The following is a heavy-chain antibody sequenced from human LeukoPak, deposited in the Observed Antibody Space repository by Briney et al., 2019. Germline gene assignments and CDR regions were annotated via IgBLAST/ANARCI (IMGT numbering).Heavy chain of an antibody. Sequence: GGSLRLSCAASGFTFSGHWMRWVRQAPGKGLVWVSHINSDVSDTTYADSVKGRFTISRDNAKNTLYLHLNSLRVEDTAVYYCVRDGVGSGGDFDYWGQGTLVTVSS. V-gene: IGHV3-74*03. CDR1: GFTFSGHW. D-gene: IGHD2-8*02. CDR2: INSDVSDT. CDR3: VRDGVGSGGDFDY. J-gene: IGHJ4*02.